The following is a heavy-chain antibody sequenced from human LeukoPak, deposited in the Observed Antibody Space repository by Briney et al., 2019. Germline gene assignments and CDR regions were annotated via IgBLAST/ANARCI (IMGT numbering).Heavy chain of an antibody. CDR2: INSDGCST. J-gene: IGHJ3*02. CDR1: GVTFSSFW. CDR3: AREDTAMVSDAFDI. Sequence: PGGSLRLSCAASGVTFSSFWMHWVRQAPGKGLVWVSRINSDGCSTSYADSVKGRFTISRDNAKNTLYLQMKSLGAEDTAVYYCAREDTAMVSDAFDIWGQGTMVTVSS. V-gene: IGHV3-74*01. D-gene: IGHD5-18*01.